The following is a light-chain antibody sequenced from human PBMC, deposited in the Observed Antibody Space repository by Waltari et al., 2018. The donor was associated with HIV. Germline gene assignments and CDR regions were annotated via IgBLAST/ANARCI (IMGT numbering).Light chain of an antibody. CDR2: DNN. Sequence: QSVLTQPPSVSAAPGQKVTISCSGSSSNIGNNYVSWYQQLPGTAPKLLIYDNNKRPSGIPDRFSGSKSGTSATLGITGLQTGDEAEYYCLLYYGGPQVFGGGTKLTVL. CDR3: LLYYGGPQV. J-gene: IGLJ3*02. V-gene: IGLV1-51*01. CDR1: SSNIGNNY.